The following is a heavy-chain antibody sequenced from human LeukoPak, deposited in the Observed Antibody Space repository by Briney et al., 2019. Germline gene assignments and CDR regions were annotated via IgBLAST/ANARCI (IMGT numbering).Heavy chain of an antibody. CDR1: GFTFSSYS. CDR2: ISSSSSTI. J-gene: IGHJ4*02. Sequence: GGSLRLSCAASGFTFSSYSMNWVRQAPGKGLEWVSYISSSSSTIYYADSVKGRFTISRDNAKNSLYLQMNSLRAEDTAVYYCARGDWYSSGWSIDCWGQGTLVTVSS. CDR3: ARGDWYSSGWSIDC. V-gene: IGHV3-48*04. D-gene: IGHD6-19*01.